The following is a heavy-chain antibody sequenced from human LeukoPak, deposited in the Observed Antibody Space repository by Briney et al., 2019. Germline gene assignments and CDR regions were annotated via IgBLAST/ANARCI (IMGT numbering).Heavy chain of an antibody. Sequence: GESLRLSCAASGFTFSSFGMHWVRQVPGQGLEWVAVISFDGSNQYYADSVKGRFTIYRDNFKNTVYLQMNSLRAEETAVYYCAKSHPPTVTTEEGEYLQHWGQGTLVTVSS. D-gene: IGHD4-17*01. CDR1: GFTFSSFG. CDR3: AKSHPPTVTTEEGEYLQH. CDR2: ISFDGSNQ. V-gene: IGHV3-30*18. J-gene: IGHJ1*01.